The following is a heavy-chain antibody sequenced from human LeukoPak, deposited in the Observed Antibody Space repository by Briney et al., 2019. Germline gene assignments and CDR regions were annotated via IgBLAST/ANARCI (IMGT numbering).Heavy chain of an antibody. CDR1: GYTFTGYY. V-gene: IGHV1-2*02. D-gene: IGHD3-22*01. CDR2: INPNSGGT. Sequence: GASVKVSCKASGYTFTGYYMHWVRQAPGQGLEWMGWINPNSGGTNYAQKFQGRVTMTRDTSISTAYMELSRLRSDDTAVYYCARVPHIIGYSLSVDYWGQGTLVTVSS. J-gene: IGHJ4*02. CDR3: ARVPHIIGYSLSVDY.